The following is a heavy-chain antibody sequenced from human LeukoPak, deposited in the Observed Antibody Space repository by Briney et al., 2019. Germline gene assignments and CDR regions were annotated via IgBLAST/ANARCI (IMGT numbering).Heavy chain of an antibody. CDR3: ARRGEAMDPFDY. CDR1: GYSFTSYW. V-gene: IGHV5-51*01. J-gene: IGHJ4*02. D-gene: IGHD5-18*01. Sequence: GESLKISCKASGYSFTSYWIGWVRQMPGKGLEWTGIIYPGDSDTRYSPSFQGQVTISADKSINTAYLQWSSLKASDTAIYYCARRGEAMDPFDYWGQGTLVTVSS. CDR2: IYPGDSDT.